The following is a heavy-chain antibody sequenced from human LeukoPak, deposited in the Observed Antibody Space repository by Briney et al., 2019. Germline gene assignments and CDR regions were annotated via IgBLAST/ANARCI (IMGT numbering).Heavy chain of an antibody. CDR2: INHSGST. CDR3: ARIDYGADYGMDV. J-gene: IGHJ6*02. Sequence: PSETLSLTCAVYGGSFSGYYWSWIRQPPGKGLEWIGEINHSGSTNYNPSLKSRVTISVDTSKNQFSLKLSSVTAADTAVYYCARIDYGADYGMDVWGQGTTVTVS. D-gene: IGHD4-17*01. V-gene: IGHV4-34*01. CDR1: GGSFSGYY.